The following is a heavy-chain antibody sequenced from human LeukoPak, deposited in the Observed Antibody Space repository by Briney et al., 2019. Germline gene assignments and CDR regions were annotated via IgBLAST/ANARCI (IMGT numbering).Heavy chain of an antibody. V-gene: IGHV3-30-3*01. D-gene: IGHD2-2*01. CDR2: ISYDGSKN. Sequence: GGSLRLSCAASGFTFSSYTMHWVRQAPGKGLEWVAVISYDGSKNYYADSVKGRFTITRENSKNTLYLQMNSLRAEDTAVYYCARARVHCSSTICSTAEFDPWGQGTLVTVSS. CDR3: ARARVHCSSTICSTAEFDP. CDR1: GFTFSSYT. J-gene: IGHJ5*02.